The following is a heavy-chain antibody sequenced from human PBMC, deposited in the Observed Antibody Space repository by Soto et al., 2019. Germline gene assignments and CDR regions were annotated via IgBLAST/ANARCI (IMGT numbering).Heavy chain of an antibody. J-gene: IGHJ6*02. D-gene: IGHD4-17*01. CDR2: VTADGGT. V-gene: IGHV3-23*01. Sequence: GGSLRLSCEGSGFTVSSHAMTWIRQAPGKGPEWVSTVTADGGTYYADSVKGRFAMSRDTSENTLYLQMNSLGAEDTAAYYCARPSAYGDYSGSNYYYYYGMDVWGQGTTVTVSS. CDR1: GFTVSSHA. CDR3: ARPSAYGDYSGSNYYYYYGMDV.